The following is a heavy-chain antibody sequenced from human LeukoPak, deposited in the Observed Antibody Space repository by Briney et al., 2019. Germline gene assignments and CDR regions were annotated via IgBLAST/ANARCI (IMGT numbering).Heavy chain of an antibody. CDR2: INPDGSST. V-gene: IGHV3-74*01. Sequence: GGSLRLSCAASGFTFSTYWMHWVRQAPGKGLVWVSRINPDGSSTNYADSVKGRFTISRDNAKNTLYLQINSLRAEDTAVYYCVRGGASTCCWGQGTLVTVSS. CDR3: VRGGASTCC. CDR1: GFTFSTYW. J-gene: IGHJ4*02. D-gene: IGHD4/OR15-4a*01.